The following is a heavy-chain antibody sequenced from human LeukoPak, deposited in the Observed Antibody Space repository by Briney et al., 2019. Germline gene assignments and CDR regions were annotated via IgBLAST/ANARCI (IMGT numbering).Heavy chain of an antibody. CDR2: IYYSGRT. D-gene: IGHD2-2*01. CDR3: ARVRSSTSCYCPLFDY. J-gene: IGHJ4*02. CDR1: GGSISSGGYY. V-gene: IGHV4-31*11. Sequence: SETLSLTCAVSGGSISSGGYYWSWIRQHPGKGLVWIGYIYYSGRTYYNPSLKSRVTISVDTSKNQFSLQLSPVTAADTAVYYCARVRSSTSCYCPLFDYWGQGTLVTVSS.